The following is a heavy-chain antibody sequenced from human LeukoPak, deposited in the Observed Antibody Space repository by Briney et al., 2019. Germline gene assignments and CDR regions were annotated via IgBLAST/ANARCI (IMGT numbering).Heavy chain of an antibody. Sequence: ASVKVSCKASGGTFSSYAISWVRQAPGQGVEWMGGIIPIFGTANYAQKFQGRVTITADESTSTAYMELSSLRSEDTAVYYCATKEINYDFWSGYSDDAFDVWGPGTMVTVS. CDR1: GGTFSSYA. D-gene: IGHD3-3*01. CDR2: IIPIFGTA. J-gene: IGHJ3*01. V-gene: IGHV1-69*01. CDR3: ATKEINYDFWSGYSDDAFDV.